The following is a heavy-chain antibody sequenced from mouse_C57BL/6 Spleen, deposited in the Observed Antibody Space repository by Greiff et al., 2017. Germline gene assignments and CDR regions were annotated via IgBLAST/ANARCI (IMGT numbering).Heavy chain of an antibody. J-gene: IGHJ3*01. CDR2: IDPSDSET. V-gene: IGHV1-52*01. CDR3: ARGRYYGFAY. D-gene: IGHD1-1*02. CDR1: GYTFTSYW. Sequence: QVQLQQPGAELVRPGSSVKLSCKASGYTFTSYWMHWVKQRPIQGLEWIGNIDPSDSETHYNQKFKDKATLAVDKSSSSAYMQLSSLTSEDSAVYYCARGRYYGFAYWGQGTVVTVSA.